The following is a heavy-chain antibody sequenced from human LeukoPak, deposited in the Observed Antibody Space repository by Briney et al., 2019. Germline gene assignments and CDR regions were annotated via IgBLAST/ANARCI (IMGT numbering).Heavy chain of an antibody. J-gene: IGHJ4*02. D-gene: IGHD3-3*01. CDR1: GGSISSGGYY. Sequence: SETLSLTCTVSGGSISSGGYYWSWIRQHPGKGLEWIGYIYYSGSTYYNPSLKSRVTISVDTSKNQFSLKLSSVTAADTAVYYCARGDYDFWSGYDYWGQGTLVTVSS. CDR2: IYYSGST. V-gene: IGHV4-31*03. CDR3: ARGDYDFWSGYDY.